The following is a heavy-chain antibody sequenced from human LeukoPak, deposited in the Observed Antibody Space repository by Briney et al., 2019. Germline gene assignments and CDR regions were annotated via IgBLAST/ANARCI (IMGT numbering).Heavy chain of an antibody. CDR1: GFTFSSYT. V-gene: IGHV3-23*01. CDR3: AKALGSGWYSFDY. Sequence: GGSLRLSCAASGFTFSSYTMSWVRQAPGKGLEWVSAISGSGSSTYYADSVKGRFTISRDNSKNTLYLQMNSLRAEDTAVCYCAKALGSGWYSFDYWGQGTLVTVSS. CDR2: ISGSGSST. J-gene: IGHJ4*02. D-gene: IGHD6-19*01.